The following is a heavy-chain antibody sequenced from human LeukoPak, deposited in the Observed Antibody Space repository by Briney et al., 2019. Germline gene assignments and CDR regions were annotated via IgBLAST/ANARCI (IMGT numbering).Heavy chain of an antibody. CDR2: INPNSGGT. Sequence: ASVKVSCKASGYTFTGYYMHWVRQAPGQGREWMGWINPNSGGTNYAQKFQGRVTMTRDTSISAAYMELSRLRSDDTAVYYCARDRDSDSSGWYGSFDYWGQGTLVTVSS. D-gene: IGHD6-19*01. CDR1: GYTFTGYY. V-gene: IGHV1-2*02. CDR3: ARDRDSDSSGWYGSFDY. J-gene: IGHJ4*02.